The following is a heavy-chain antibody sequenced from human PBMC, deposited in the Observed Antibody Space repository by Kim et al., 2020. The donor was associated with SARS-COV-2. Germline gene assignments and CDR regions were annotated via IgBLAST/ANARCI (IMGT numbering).Heavy chain of an antibody. CDR2: VSCGGGNK. CDR3: ARGAGVDAYTGVDG. Sequence: GGSLRLSCAASGFTFTSYGMHGVRQAPGKGLEWVSAVSCGGGNKYYADSVKGRFTISTDKSKNTLYLQMNSLRAEDTAVYYCARGAGVDAYTGVDGWGQGTLVTVSS. D-gene: IGHD1-1*01. J-gene: IGHJ4*02. V-gene: IGHV3-33*01. CDR1: GFTFTSYG.